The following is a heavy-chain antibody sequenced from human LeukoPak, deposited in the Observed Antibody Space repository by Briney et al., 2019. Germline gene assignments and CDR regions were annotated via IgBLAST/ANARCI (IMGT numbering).Heavy chain of an antibody. CDR1: GFSVSNNY. CDR2: IYSRGGT. CDR3: ARAGYYDSSGFYAPDAFDI. Sequence: PGGSLRLSCAVSGFSVSNNYMNWVRQAPGKGLEWVSLIYSRGGTSYADSVKGRFTISRDSSKNTLFLQMNSLRVEDTAVYYCARAGYYDSSGFYAPDAFDIWGQGTVVTVSS. D-gene: IGHD3-22*01. V-gene: IGHV3-53*01. J-gene: IGHJ3*02.